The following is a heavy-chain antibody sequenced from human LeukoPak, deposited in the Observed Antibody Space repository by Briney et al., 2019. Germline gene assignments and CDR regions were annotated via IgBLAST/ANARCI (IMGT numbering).Heavy chain of an antibody. J-gene: IGHJ3*02. CDR1: GFTFSSYE. V-gene: IGHV3-48*03. Sequence: GGSLRLSCAASGFTFSSYEMNWVRQALGKGLEWVSYISSSGSTIYYADSVKGRFTISRDNSKNTLYLQMNSLRAEDTAVYYCAKDRYYGSGSRDSFGIWGQGTMVTVSS. CDR2: ISSSGSTI. CDR3: AKDRYYGSGSRDSFGI. D-gene: IGHD3-10*01.